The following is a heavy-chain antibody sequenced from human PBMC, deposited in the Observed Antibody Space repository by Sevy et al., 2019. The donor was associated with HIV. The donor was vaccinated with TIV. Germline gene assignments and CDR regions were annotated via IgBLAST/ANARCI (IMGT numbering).Heavy chain of an antibody. CDR2: INPNSGAT. J-gene: IGHJ5*02. Sequence: ASVKVSCKPSGYTFTGYYMHWVRQAPGQGLEWMGWINPNSGATNYAEEFQGRVTMTSDTSISTAYMELGSLRSDDTAQYYCYVRQVRNWFDPWGQGTLVTVSS. CDR1: GYTFTGYY. D-gene: IGHD3-16*01. V-gene: IGHV1-2*02. CDR3: YVRQVRNWFDP.